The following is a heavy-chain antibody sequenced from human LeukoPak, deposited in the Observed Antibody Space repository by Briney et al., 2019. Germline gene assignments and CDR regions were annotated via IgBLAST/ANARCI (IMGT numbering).Heavy chain of an antibody. V-gene: IGHV2-5*01. J-gene: IGHJ6*02. CDR2: IYWNDDK. Sequence: TLSLTCTVSGGSISTYFWSWIRQPPGKALEWLALIYWNDDKRYRPSLKSRLTITKDTSKNQVVLTMTNMDPVDTATYYCARIYDFWSGYNYYYYGLDVWGQGTTVTVSS. CDR3: ARIYDFWSGYNYYYYGLDV. CDR1: GGSISTY. D-gene: IGHD3-3*01.